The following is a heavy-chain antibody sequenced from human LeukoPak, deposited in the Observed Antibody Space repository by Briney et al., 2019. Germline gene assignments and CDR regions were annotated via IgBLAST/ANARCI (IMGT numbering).Heavy chain of an antibody. CDR3: AKDVSAMTTVTTGTDY. Sequence: GRSLRLSCAASGFTFSSYGMHWVRQAPGKGLEWVAVIWYDGSNKYYADSVKGRFTISRDNSKNTLYLQMNSLRAEDTAVYYCAKDVSAMTTVTTGTDYWGQGTLVTVSS. CDR2: IWYDGSNK. V-gene: IGHV3-33*06. CDR1: GFTFSSYG. J-gene: IGHJ4*02. D-gene: IGHD4-17*01.